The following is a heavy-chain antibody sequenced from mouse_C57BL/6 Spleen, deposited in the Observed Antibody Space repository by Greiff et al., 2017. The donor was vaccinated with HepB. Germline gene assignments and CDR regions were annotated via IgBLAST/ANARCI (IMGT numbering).Heavy chain of an antibody. J-gene: IGHJ4*01. Sequence: VQLQQSGAELVKPGASVKISCKASGYAFSSYWMNWVKQRPGKGLEWIGQIYPGDGDTNYNGKFKGKATLTADKSSSTAYMQLSSLTSEDSAVYFCARTFTTVVAYYDAMDYWGQGTSVTVSS. CDR3: ARTFTTVVAYYDAMDY. CDR2: IYPGDGDT. V-gene: IGHV1-80*01. D-gene: IGHD1-1*01. CDR1: GYAFSSYW.